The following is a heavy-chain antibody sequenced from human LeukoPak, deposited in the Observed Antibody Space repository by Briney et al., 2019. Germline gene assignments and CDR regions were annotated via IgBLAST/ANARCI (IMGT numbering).Heavy chain of an antibody. V-gene: IGHV1-2*04. Sequence: ASVKVSCKASGYTFTGYYMRWVRQAPGQGLEWMGWINPNSGGTNYAQKFQGWVTMTRDTSISTAYMELSRLRSDDTAVYYCARVKDCSSTSCKDAFDIWGQGTTVTVSS. CDR1: GYTFTGYY. J-gene: IGHJ3*02. CDR2: INPNSGGT. D-gene: IGHD2-2*01. CDR3: ARVKDCSSTSCKDAFDI.